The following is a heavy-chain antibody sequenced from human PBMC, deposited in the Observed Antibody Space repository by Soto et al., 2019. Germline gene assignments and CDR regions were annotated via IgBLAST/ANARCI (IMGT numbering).Heavy chain of an antibody. J-gene: IGHJ3*02. D-gene: IGHD3-16*01. CDR3: AKGGRAGEAFDI. Sequence: GGSLRLSCAASGFTFDDYAMHWVRQAPGKGLEWVSGISWNSGSIGYADSVKGRFTISRDNAKNSQYLQMNSLRAEDTALYYCAKGGRAGEAFDIWGQGTMVTVSS. CDR2: ISWNSGSI. V-gene: IGHV3-9*01. CDR1: GFTFDDYA.